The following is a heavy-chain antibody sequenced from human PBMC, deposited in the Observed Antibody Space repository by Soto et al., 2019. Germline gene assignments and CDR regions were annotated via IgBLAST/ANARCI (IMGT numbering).Heavy chain of an antibody. D-gene: IGHD3-10*02. Sequence: KGLEWAAVISYDGSNKYYADSVKGRFTISRDNSKNTLYLQMNSLRAEDTAVYYFFQADDGIRDVRSVSAFLLNRSSDL. J-gene: IGHJ2*01. CDR3: FQADDGIRDVRSVSAFLLNRSSDL. V-gene: IGHV3-30*03. CDR2: ISYDGSNK.